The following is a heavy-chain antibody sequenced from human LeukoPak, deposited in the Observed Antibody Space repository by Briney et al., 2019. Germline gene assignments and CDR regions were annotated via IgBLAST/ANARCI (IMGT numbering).Heavy chain of an antibody. CDR1: GGSISSYY. CDR2: IYTSGST. J-gene: IGHJ5*02. D-gene: IGHD3-10*01. V-gene: IGHV4-4*07. CDR3: ARDSGTTGEVKFDA. Sequence: SETLSLTCTVSGGSISSYYWSWIRQPAGKGLEWIGRIYTSGSTNYNPSLKSRVTMSVDTSKNQFSLKLSSVTAADTAVYYCARDSGTTGEVKFDAWGQGTLVTVPS.